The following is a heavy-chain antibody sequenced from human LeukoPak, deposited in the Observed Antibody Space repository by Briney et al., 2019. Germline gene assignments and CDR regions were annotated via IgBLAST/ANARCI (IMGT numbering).Heavy chain of an antibody. CDR3: ARAEAPYSSALDY. CDR2: IYYSGST. V-gene: IGHV4-59*01. CDR1: GGSISTYY. J-gene: IGHJ4*02. Sequence: SETLSLTCTVSGGSISTYYGNWIRQAPGRGLEWIGYIYYSGSTNYNPSLKSRVTISVDTSRNQFSLKLSSVTAADTAVYYCARAEAPYSSALDYWGQGTLVTVSS. D-gene: IGHD6-19*01.